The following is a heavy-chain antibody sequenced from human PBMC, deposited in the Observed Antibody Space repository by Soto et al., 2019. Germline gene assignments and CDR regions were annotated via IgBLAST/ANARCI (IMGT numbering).Heavy chain of an antibody. Sequence: EVQLVESGGGLVQPGRSLRLSCAASGFTFDDYAMHWVRRVPGKGLEWVSSISWNSNIIGYADSVKGRFTISRDNAKNSLYLQMNSLRPEDTALYYCAKVGPDGFCSGGRCYFDYWGQGTLVTVSS. CDR3: AKVGPDGFCSGGRCYFDY. V-gene: IGHV3-9*01. CDR2: ISWNSNII. D-gene: IGHD2-15*01. CDR1: GFTFDDYA. J-gene: IGHJ4*02.